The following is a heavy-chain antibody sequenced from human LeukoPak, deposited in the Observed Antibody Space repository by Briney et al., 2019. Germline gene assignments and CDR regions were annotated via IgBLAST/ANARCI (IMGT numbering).Heavy chain of an antibody. CDR3: GRWGVNAGLDR. Sequence: GGSLRLSCAASGFTFSDYWMAWVRQAPGKGLEWVANIWPDGSDTYHVDSVRGRFTISRDDAQNSLNLQMNSLRAEDSAVYYCGRWGVNAGLDRWGQGTLVTVSS. CDR2: IWPDGSDT. D-gene: IGHD3-10*01. V-gene: IGHV3-7*01. CDR1: GFTFSDYW. J-gene: IGHJ5*02.